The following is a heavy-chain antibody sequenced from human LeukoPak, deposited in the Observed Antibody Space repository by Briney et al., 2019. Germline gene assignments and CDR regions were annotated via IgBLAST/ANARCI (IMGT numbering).Heavy chain of an antibody. CDR3: ARRPSYYFDF. J-gene: IGHJ4*02. Sequence: GESLKISCRASGYSFTNYWIGWVRQMPGKGLEWMAIIFPGDSGVRYNPSFRGQVTISADKSTNTAYLQWSSLRASDTAMYYCARRPSYYFDFWGQGILVTVSS. D-gene: IGHD2-2*01. CDR1: GYSFTNYW. V-gene: IGHV5-51*01. CDR2: IFPGDSGV.